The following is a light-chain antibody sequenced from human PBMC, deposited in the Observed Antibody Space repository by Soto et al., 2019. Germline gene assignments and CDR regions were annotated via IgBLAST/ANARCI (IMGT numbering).Light chain of an antibody. CDR3: KVWATGSGV. CDR1: NVEGKR. J-gene: IGLJ1*01. V-gene: IGLV3-21*02. Sequence: SYELTQPPSADVAPGQPARITCGGSNVEGKRGHWYSQKASQTSAMAVYDDGDRPSGIPPRFSGSNYLKPASLTSSRVEAGEEADYSSKVWATGSGVFGTGTTDTVL. CDR2: DDG.